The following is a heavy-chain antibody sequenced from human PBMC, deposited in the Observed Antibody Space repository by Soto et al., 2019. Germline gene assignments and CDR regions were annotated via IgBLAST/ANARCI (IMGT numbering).Heavy chain of an antibody. V-gene: IGHV1-69*01. CDR1: GGTFSSYA. Sequence: QVQLVQSGAEVKKPGSSVKVSCKASGGTFSSYAISWVRQAPGQGLEWMGGIIPIFGTANYAQKFQGRVTITAEESASTAYMEVSSVRCEDTAVYYCARYLYCRGGSCPRHFQHWGQGTLVTVSS. CDR3: ARYLYCRGGSCPRHFQH. D-gene: IGHD2-15*01. J-gene: IGHJ1*01. CDR2: IIPIFGTA.